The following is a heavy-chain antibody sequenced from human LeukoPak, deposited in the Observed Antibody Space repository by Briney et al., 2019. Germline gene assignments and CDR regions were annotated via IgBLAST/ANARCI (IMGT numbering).Heavy chain of an antibody. CDR3: ARGARPSPKYYFDY. Sequence: SETLSLTCTVSGGSISSYYWSWIRQPPGKGLEWIGYIYYSGSTNYNPSLKSRVTISVDTSKNQFSLKLSSVTAADTAVYYCARGARPSPKYYFDYWGQGTLVTVSS. CDR2: IYYSGST. J-gene: IGHJ4*02. CDR1: GGSISSYY. D-gene: IGHD6-6*01. V-gene: IGHV4-59*01.